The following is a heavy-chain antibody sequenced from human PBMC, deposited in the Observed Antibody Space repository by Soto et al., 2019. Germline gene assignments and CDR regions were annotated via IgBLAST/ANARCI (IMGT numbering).Heavy chain of an antibody. D-gene: IGHD6-19*01. CDR1: GFTISSYW. CDR2: INGYFSST. V-gene: IGHV3-74*01. Sequence: GGSLRLSCVVSGFTISSYWMHWVRQAPVNGLVLVSRINGYFSSTNYADSVKGRFTISRYNAKNTLYLQMKTLRADDTAVYYFAIAGAAPTAIAYWGQGNQVTVSS. J-gene: IGHJ4*02. CDR3: AIAGAAPTAIAY.